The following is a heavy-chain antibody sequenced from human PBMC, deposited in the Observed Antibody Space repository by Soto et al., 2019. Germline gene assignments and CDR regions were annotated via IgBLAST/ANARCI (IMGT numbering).Heavy chain of an antibody. CDR2: ISAYNGNT. Sequence: ASVKVSCKASGYTFTSYGISWVRQAPGQGLEWMGWISAYNGNTNYAQKLQGRVTMTTDTSTSTAYMELRSLRSDDTAVYYCAREARYSSSWYGMDVWGQGTTVTVSS. V-gene: IGHV1-18*04. CDR1: GYTFTSYG. J-gene: IGHJ6*02. D-gene: IGHD6-13*01. CDR3: AREARYSSSWYGMDV.